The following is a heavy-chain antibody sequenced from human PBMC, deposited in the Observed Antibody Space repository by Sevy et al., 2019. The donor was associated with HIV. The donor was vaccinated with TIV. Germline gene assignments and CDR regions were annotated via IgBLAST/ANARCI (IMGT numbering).Heavy chain of an antibody. CDR1: GFTFSSYA. V-gene: IGHV3-23*01. CDR2: ISGSGGRT. Sequence: GGSLRLSCAASGFTFSSYAMSWVRQAPGKGLEWVSVISGSGGRTYYADSVKGRFTICGDNSKNTLYLQMNSLRAEDTAVYYCAKDDAMIVVVTPCDYWGQGTLVTVSS. CDR3: AKDDAMIVVVTPCDY. D-gene: IGHD3-22*01. J-gene: IGHJ4*02.